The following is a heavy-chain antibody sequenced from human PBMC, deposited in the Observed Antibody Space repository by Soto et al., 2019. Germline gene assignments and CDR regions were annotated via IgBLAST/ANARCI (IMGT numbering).Heavy chain of an antibody. D-gene: IGHD3-16*01. Sequence: SEPLSLTCTVSGAALSSGGYFYTCVRQPPGKGLEWLGYIYYSGGTNYNPSLKSRVTISIETSKNQFSVKLSSVTAADTAVYYCARDRRSGLGYFDYWGQGNLVTVCS. CDR2: IYYSGGT. V-gene: IGHV4-61*08. CDR3: ARDRRSGLGYFDY. J-gene: IGHJ4*02. CDR1: GAALSSGGYF.